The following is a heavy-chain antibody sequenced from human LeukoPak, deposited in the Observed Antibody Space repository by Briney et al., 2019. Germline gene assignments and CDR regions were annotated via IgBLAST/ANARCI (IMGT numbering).Heavy chain of an antibody. CDR2: ITWNGGAT. CDR1: GFTFDDYA. CDR3: ARGLYHFDY. J-gene: IGHJ4*02. Sequence: GGSLRLSCAASGFTFDDYAMHWVRQVPGKGLEWVSVITWNGGATYYADSVKGRFTISRDNSENSLYLRMNSLRAEDTALYYCARGLYHFDYWGQGTLVAVSS. D-gene: IGHD2-2*01. V-gene: IGHV3-43D*03.